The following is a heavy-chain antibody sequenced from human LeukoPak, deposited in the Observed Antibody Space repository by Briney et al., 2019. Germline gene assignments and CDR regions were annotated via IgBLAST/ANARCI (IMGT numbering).Heavy chain of an antibody. Sequence: AAVNLSCTASAYTFTSYGISWVRHAPAQGHERMGWTSTYNSNRNSAQKLQGRVTITTATSTSTAYREMRSLRSDDTAVYSCARVSVSYYDYVWGSYHANWFDPWGQGTLVTVSS. CDR1: AYTFTSYG. V-gene: IGHV1-18*01. D-gene: IGHD3-16*02. CDR3: ARVSVSYYDYVWGSYHANWFDP. J-gene: IGHJ5*02. CDR2: TSTYNSNR.